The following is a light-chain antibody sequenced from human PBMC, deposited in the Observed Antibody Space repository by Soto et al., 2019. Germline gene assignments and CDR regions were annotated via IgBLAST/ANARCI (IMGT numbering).Light chain of an antibody. Sequence: DIEMTQSPDSLAVSLGERATINCKSSQSVLYSSNNKNYLAWYQQKPGQPPKLLIYWASTRESGVPDRFGGSGSGTDFTLTISSLQAEDVAVYYCQQYHSTPLTFGGGTKVEIK. CDR3: QQYHSTPLT. CDR1: QSVLYSSNNKNY. V-gene: IGKV4-1*01. J-gene: IGKJ4*01. CDR2: WAS.